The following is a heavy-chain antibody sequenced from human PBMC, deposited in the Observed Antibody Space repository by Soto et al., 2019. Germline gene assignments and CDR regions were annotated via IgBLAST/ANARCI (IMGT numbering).Heavy chain of an antibody. V-gene: IGHV3-23*01. CDR2: ITSSGSNT. J-gene: IGHJ4*02. D-gene: IGHD6-13*01. CDR3: AKEQGSVAAALDY. Sequence: EVQLLESGGDLVQRGGSLRLSGAASGFTFSGYGMSWVRQAPGKGLEWVSSITSSGSNTYYVDSVKGRFTISRDNEKNPLYLQMISLTVEDTALYYCAKEQGSVAAALDYWGQGPLVTVSS. CDR1: GFTFSGYG.